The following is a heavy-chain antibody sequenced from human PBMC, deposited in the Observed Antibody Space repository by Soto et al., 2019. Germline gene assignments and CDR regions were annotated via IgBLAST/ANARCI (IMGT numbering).Heavy chain of an antibody. J-gene: IGHJ4*02. D-gene: IGHD5-12*01. CDR3: AREGSYSAYNFAHGIQLWSFDF. V-gene: IGHV4-4*07. CDR2: IFSSGST. CDR1: GGSINTFY. Sequence: SETLSLTCTVSGGSINTFYWSWVRQPAGKGLEWIGRIFSSGSTSFNPSLESRVAMSVDTSKNHFSLNLSSVTAADMAAYYCAREGSYSAYNFAHGIQLWSFDFWGQGALVTVSS.